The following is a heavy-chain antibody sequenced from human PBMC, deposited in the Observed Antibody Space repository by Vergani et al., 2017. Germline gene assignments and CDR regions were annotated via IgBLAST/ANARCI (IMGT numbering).Heavy chain of an antibody. Sequence: EVQLVESGGGLVKPGGSLRLSCAASGFTFSNVWMSWVRQAPGKGLEWVGRIKSKSDGGTTDYAAPVKGRFTISRDDSKNTLYLQMNSLKTEDTAVYYCTTAEALESGYDYPGGYYYYGMDVWGQGTTVTVSS. CDR2: IKSKSDGGTT. CDR1: GFTFSNVW. V-gene: IGHV3-15*01. CDR3: TTAEALESGYDYPGGYYYYGMDV. D-gene: IGHD5-12*01. J-gene: IGHJ6*02.